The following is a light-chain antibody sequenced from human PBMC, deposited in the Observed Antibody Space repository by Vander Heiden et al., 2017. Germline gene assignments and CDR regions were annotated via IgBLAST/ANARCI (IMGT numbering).Light chain of an antibody. CDR1: ESLLSSDENTY. CDR3: MQSTHWPPT. J-gene: IGKJ1*01. CDR2: EAS. Sequence: DVVMTQSPLSLPVTPGQPAFISCRSSESLLSSDENTYLNWFHQRPGQSPRRLIYEASQRQSGVPDRFSGSGSGTDFTLKISRVEAEDVGVYYCMQSTHWPPTFGQGTKVEI. V-gene: IGKV2-30*01.